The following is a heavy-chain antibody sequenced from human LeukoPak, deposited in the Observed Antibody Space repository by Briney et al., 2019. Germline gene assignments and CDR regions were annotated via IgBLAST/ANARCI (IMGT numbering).Heavy chain of an antibody. J-gene: IGHJ4*02. D-gene: IGHD4-23*01. V-gene: IGHV1-46*01. CDR3: ARDREGYGGKPTALKEYYFDY. Sequence: ASVKVSCKASGYTFTSYYMHWVRQAPGQGLEWMGIINPSGGSTSYAQKFQGRVTMTRDTSTSTVYMELSSLRSEDTAVYYCARDREGYGGKPTALKEYYFDYWGQGTLVTVSS. CDR1: GYTFTSYY. CDR2: INPSGGST.